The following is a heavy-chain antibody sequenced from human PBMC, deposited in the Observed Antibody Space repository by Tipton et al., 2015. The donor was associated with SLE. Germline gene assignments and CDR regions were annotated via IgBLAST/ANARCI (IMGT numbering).Heavy chain of an antibody. CDR1: GGSISSHY. CDR3: ARVATVFGVARILDY. Sequence: TLSLTCTVSGGSISSHYWTWIRQTPGKGLEWIGYIYYTGSTNYNPSLKSRVTISVDTSNNQFSLRLTSVTAADTAVYYCARVATVFGVARILDYWGQGTLVTVSS. CDR2: IYYTGST. J-gene: IGHJ4*02. V-gene: IGHV4-59*08. D-gene: IGHD3-3*01.